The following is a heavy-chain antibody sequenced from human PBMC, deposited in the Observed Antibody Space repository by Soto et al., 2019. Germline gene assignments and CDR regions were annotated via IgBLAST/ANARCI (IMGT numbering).Heavy chain of an antibody. Sequence: GASVKVSCKASGYTFTGYAMHWVRQAPGQRLEWMGWINAGNGNTKYSQKFQGRVTITRDTSAGAAYMELSSLSSEDTAMYYCARGLEWSWSLDPWGQGTLVTVSS. J-gene: IGHJ5*02. V-gene: IGHV1-3*01. CDR3: ARGLEWSWSLDP. CDR2: INAGNGNT. D-gene: IGHD3-3*01. CDR1: GYTFTGYA.